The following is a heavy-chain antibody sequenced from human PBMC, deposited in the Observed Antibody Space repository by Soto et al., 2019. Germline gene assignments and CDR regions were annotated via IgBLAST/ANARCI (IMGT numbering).Heavy chain of an antibody. J-gene: IGHJ3*01. CDR3: ATRPLLPGAP. CDR1: GFTFSSND. D-gene: IGHD3-22*01. V-gene: IGHV3-53*01. Sequence: EVQLVESGGGLIQPGGSLRLSCAASGFTFSSNDMNWVRQAPGKGLEWVSLIYSSGSTSYADSVKGRFTISRDNSKKTWYLQMSSLGAEDTAVYYCATRPLLPGAPWGQGTMVTVSS. CDR2: IYSSGST.